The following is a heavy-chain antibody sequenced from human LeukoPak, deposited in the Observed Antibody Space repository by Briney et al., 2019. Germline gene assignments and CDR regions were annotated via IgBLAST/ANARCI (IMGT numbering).Heavy chain of an antibody. CDR1: GFTLSGSG. CDR2: IWYDGSKK. J-gene: IGHJ4*02. CDR3: ARDFGVGPYYFDY. V-gene: IGHV3-33*01. D-gene: IGHD3-16*01. Sequence: GGSLRLSCAVSGFTLSGSGMHWVRQAPGKGLEWVAVIWYDGSKKYYADSVKGRFTISRDDSKNTLYLQMNTLRADDTAVYYCARDFGVGPYYFDYWGQGTLVTVSS.